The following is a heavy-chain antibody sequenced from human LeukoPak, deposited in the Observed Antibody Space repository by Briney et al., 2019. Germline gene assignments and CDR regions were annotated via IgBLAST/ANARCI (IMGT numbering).Heavy chain of an antibody. D-gene: IGHD6-25*01. CDR3: AKDIKVLEQQRGPKVGVAFDI. CDR2: ISWNSGSI. Sequence: PGGSLRLSCAASGFTFDDYAMHWVRQAPGKGLEWVSGISWNSGSIGYADSVKGRITISRDNAKNSLYLQMNSLRAEDTALYYCAKDIKVLEQQRGPKVGVAFDIWGQGTMVTVSS. V-gene: IGHV3-9*01. CDR1: GFTFDDYA. J-gene: IGHJ3*02.